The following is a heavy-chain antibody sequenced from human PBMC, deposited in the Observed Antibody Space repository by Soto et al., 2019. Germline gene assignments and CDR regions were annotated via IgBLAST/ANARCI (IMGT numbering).Heavy chain of an antibody. J-gene: IGHJ4*02. CDR2: IYYSGST. Sequence: SETLSLTCTVSGGSISSYYWSWIRQPPGKGLEWIGYIYYSGSTNYNPSLKSRVTISVDTSKNQFSLKLSSVTAADTAVYYCAREVDYGGTLDYWGQGTLVTVSS. CDR1: GGSISSYY. V-gene: IGHV4-59*01. D-gene: IGHD4-17*01. CDR3: AREVDYGGTLDY.